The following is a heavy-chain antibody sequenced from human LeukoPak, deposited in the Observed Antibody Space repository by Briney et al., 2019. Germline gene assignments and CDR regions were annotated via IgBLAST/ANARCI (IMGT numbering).Heavy chain of an antibody. CDR1: GGSISSSSYY. Sequence: SETLSLTCTVSGGSISSSSYYWGWIRQPPGKGLEWIGSIYYSGSTYYNPSLKSRVTISVDTSKNQFSLKLGSVTAADTAVYYCARLRAVAGMNYYYYYYMDVWGKGTTVTISS. J-gene: IGHJ6*03. V-gene: IGHV4-39*01. CDR2: IYYSGST. D-gene: IGHD6-19*01. CDR3: ARLRAVAGMNYYYYYYMDV.